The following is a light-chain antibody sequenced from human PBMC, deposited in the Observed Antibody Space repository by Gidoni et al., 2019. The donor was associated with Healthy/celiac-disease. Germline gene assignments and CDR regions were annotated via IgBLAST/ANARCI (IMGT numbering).Light chain of an antibody. CDR1: QGVSSSY. CDR2: DAS. J-gene: IGKJ2*01. Sequence: EIVLTHYPATLSLSPGERATLSCGASQGVSSSYLAWCQQKPGLAPRLLIYDASSRATGIPDRFSGSGSGTDFTLTISRLEPEDFAVYYCQQYGTSPYTCGQGTKLEIK. V-gene: IGKV3D-20*01. CDR3: QQYGTSPYT.